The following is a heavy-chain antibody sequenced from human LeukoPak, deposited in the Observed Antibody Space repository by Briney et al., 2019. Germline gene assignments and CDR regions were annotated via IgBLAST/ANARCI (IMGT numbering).Heavy chain of an antibody. J-gene: IGHJ4*02. V-gene: IGHV3-23*01. CDR1: GFTFSSYA. CDR3: AKDGGITMIVVVKVYFDY. D-gene: IGHD3-22*01. CDR2: ISGSGGST. Sequence: GGSLRLSCAACGFTFSSYAMSWVRQAPGKGLEWVSAISGSGGSTYYADSVKGRFTISRDNSKNTLYLQMNSLRAEDTAVYYCAKDGGITMIVVVKVYFDYWGQGTLVTVSS.